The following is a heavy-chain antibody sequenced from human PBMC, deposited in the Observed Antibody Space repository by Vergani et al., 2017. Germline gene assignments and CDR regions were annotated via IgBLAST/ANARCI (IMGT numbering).Heavy chain of an antibody. CDR3: VNDAGSYENFFDS. CDR2: LTGGGGST. J-gene: IGHJ4*02. D-gene: IGHD1-26*01. V-gene: IGHV3-23*01. CDR1: GFTFSTYA. Sequence: EVQLLESGGSLKQPGGSVRLSCAASGFTFSTYAMHWVRQAPGKGLEWVSALTGGGGSTYYADSLKGRFIISRDNSRDTLYLQMYSLRPEDTATYYCVNDAGSYENFFDSWGQGTLVAVSS.